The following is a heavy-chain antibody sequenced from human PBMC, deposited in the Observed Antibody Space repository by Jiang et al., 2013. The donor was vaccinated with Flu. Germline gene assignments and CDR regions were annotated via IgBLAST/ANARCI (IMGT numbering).Heavy chain of an antibody. D-gene: IGHD3-3*01. CDR1: GYSISGSTYF. CDR3: VVFFEWLSWGSDY. J-gene: IGHJ4*02. CDR2: IYYSGTT. Sequence: LLKPSETLSLTCSVSGYSISGSTYFWGWIRQSPGKGLEWIGNIYYSGTTYYNPSLKSRVTISVDTSKNHFSLKLSSVTAADTAVYYCVVFFEWLSWGSDYWGQGTLVTVSS. V-gene: IGHV4-39*02.